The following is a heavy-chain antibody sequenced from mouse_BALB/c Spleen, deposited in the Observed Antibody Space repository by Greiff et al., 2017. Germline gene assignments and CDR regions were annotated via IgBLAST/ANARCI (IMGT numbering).Heavy chain of an antibody. Sequence: VQLKESGPELVKPGASVKISCKASGYTFTDYYMNWVKQSHGKSLEWIGLVNPNNGGTSYNQKFKGKATLTVDKSSSTAYMELRSLTSEDSAVYYCARRNRSLAYWGQGTLVTVSA. V-gene: IGHV1-26*01. CDR2: VNPNNGGT. D-gene: IGHD2-14*01. CDR3: ARRNRSLAY. CDR1: GYTFTDYY. J-gene: IGHJ3*01.